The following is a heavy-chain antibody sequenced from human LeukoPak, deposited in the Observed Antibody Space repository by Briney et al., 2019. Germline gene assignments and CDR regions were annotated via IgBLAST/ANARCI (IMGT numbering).Heavy chain of an antibody. Sequence: GASVKVSCKASGYTFTGYYMHWVRQAPGQGLEWMGRIIPILGIANYAQKFQGRVTITADKSTSTAYMELSSLRSEDTAVYYCARVYDPYYYYGMDVWGQGTTVTVSS. CDR3: ARVYDPYYYYGMDV. CDR1: GYTFTGYY. V-gene: IGHV1-69*04. J-gene: IGHJ6*02. CDR2: IIPILGIA. D-gene: IGHD3-3*01.